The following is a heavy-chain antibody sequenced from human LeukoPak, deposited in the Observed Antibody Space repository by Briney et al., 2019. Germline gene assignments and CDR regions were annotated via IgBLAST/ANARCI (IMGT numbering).Heavy chain of an antibody. CDR3: ARAYSGYDAGPFDY. CDR1: GFTFSSYG. J-gene: IGHJ4*02. V-gene: IGHV3-33*01. Sequence: GGSLRLSCAASGFTFSSYGMHWVRQAPGKGLEWVAVIWYDGSNKYYADSVKGRFTISRDNSKNTLYLQMSSLRAEDTAVYYCARAYSGYDAGPFDYWGQGTLVTVSS. D-gene: IGHD5-12*01. CDR2: IWYDGSNK.